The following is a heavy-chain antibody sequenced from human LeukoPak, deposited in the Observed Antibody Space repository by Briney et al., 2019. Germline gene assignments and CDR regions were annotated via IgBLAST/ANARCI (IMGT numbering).Heavy chain of an antibody. CDR1: GYRFTGDW. V-gene: IGHV5-10-1*01. Sequence: GESLKISCKGSGYRFTGDWISWVRQMPGKGLEWMGRIAPSVTHTNYSPSFQGHVTISADKSISTVYLQWRSLYASDTAMYFCAGLPEDGQIGDFWGQGTLVTVSS. J-gene: IGHJ4*02. D-gene: IGHD1-14*01. CDR2: IAPSVTHT. CDR3: AGLPEDGQIGDF.